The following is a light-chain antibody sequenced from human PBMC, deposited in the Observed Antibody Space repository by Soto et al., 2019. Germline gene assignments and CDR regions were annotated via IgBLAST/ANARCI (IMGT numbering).Light chain of an antibody. CDR2: ATS. CDR3: QQVYRMPPA. CDR1: QTVAKS. V-gene: IGKV1-39*01. J-gene: IGKJ1*01. Sequence: DTQMTQSPSSLPASVGDRVTITCRASQTVAKSLNWYQQKPGKAPDLLIYATSHLHSEVPSRFSGSGSGTDFTLTINSLQPEDFATYYCQQVYRMPPAFGQGTRWIS.